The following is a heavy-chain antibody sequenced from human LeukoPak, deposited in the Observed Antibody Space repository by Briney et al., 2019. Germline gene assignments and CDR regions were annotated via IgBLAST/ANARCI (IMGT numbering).Heavy chain of an antibody. CDR1: GFTFTTYG. Sequence: GGSLRLSCEASGFTFTTYGMQWVRQAPGKGPEWVAFIKFDGTLKYYADSVKGRFTISRDNSKNTLYLQMNSLRAEDTAVYYCAKDNALRYFDWLSTGAFDIWGQGTMVTVSS. V-gene: IGHV3-30*02. CDR3: AKDNALRYFDWLSTGAFDI. D-gene: IGHD3-9*01. CDR2: IKFDGTLK. J-gene: IGHJ3*02.